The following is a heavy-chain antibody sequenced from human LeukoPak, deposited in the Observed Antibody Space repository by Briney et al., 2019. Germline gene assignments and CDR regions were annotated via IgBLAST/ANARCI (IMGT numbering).Heavy chain of an antibody. J-gene: IGHJ4*02. CDR2: INHSGST. CDR3: ARVGEKNVPAY. V-gene: IGHV4-34*01. Sequence: ASETLSLTCAVYGGSFSGYYWSWIRQPPGKGLEWIGEINHSGSTNYNPSLKSRVTISVDTSKNQFSLKLSSVTAADTAVYYCARVGEKNVPAYWGQGFRVTVSS. CDR1: GGSFSGYY. D-gene: IGHD1-26*01.